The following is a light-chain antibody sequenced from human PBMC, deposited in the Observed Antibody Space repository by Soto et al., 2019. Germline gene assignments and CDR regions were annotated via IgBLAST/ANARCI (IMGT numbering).Light chain of an antibody. J-gene: IGKJ5*01. CDR2: DAY. CDR1: QSFRGL. Sequence: EVGLTQSPVTLSLSPGERATLSCRASQSFRGLLAWYQQKPGQAPRLLIYDAYNRATGIPPRFSGSGSGTDFTLTISSLEPEDSAVYYCQQRHMWPITFGQGTRLEIK. V-gene: IGKV3-11*01. CDR3: QQRHMWPIT.